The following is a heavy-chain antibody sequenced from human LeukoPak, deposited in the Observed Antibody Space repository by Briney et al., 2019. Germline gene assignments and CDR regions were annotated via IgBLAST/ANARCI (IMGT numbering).Heavy chain of an antibody. J-gene: IGHJ3*02. D-gene: IGHD1-26*01. CDR2: ISYDGSVK. Sequence: GGSLRLSCAASGFIFSNYGMHWVRQAPGKGLEWVAVISYDGSVKYYADSVKGRFTISRDNSKNTLYLQMNSLRAEDTAVYYCARDLTSVGATSPAYDIWGQGTMVTVSS. CDR1: GFIFSNYG. CDR3: ARDLTSVGATSPAYDI. V-gene: IGHV3-30*03.